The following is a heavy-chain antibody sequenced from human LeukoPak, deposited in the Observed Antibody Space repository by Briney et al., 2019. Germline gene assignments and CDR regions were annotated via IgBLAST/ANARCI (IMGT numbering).Heavy chain of an antibody. CDR1: GFTFSSYW. V-gene: IGHV3-7*01. J-gene: IGHJ6*03. CDR2: IKQDGSEK. Sequence: PGGSLRLSCAASGFTFSSYWMSWVRQAPGKGLEWVANIKQDGSEKYYVNSVKGRFTISRDNAKNSLYLQMNSLRAEDTAVYYCAREDFSRYYYMDVWSKGTTVTVSS. CDR3: AREDFSRYYYMDV. D-gene: IGHD3-3*01.